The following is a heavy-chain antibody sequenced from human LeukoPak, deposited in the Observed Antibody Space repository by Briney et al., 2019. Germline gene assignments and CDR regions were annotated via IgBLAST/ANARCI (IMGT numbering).Heavy chain of an antibody. D-gene: IGHD6-13*01. CDR3: ARDTTLAAAVLYGMDV. CDR1: GFTFSSYA. CDR2: ISYDGSNK. Sequence: GGSLRLSCAASGFTFSSYAMHWVRQAPGKGLEWVAVISYDGSNKYYADSVKGRFTISRDNSKNTLYLQMNSLRAEDTAVYYCARDTTLAAAVLYGMDVWGQGTTVTVSS. J-gene: IGHJ6*02. V-gene: IGHV3-30*04.